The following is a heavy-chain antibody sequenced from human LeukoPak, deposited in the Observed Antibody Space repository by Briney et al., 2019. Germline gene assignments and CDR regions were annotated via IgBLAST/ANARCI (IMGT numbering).Heavy chain of an antibody. CDR3: ARAGNDYDSSGMGY. J-gene: IGHJ4*02. V-gene: IGHV3-74*01. Sequence: ETLSLTCTVSGGSISSSSYYWVHWVRQAPGKGLVWVSRINSDGSSTSCADSVKGRFTISRDNAKNTLYLQMNSLRAEDTAVYYCARAGNDYDSSGMGYWGQGTLVTVSS. CDR2: INSDGSST. CDR1: GGSISSSSYYW. D-gene: IGHD3-22*01.